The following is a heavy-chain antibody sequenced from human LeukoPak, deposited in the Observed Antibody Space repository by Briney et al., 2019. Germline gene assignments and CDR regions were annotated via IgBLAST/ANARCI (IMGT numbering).Heavy chain of an antibody. D-gene: IGHD5-18*01. CDR1: GYSFTSYW. V-gene: IGHV5-51*01. Sequence: TGESLKISCKGSGYSFTSYWIGWVRQMPGKGLEWMGIIYPGDSDTRYSPSFQGQVTISADKSISTAYLQWSSLKASDTAMYYCARTETAEHYYYYGMDVWGKGTTVTVSS. CDR2: IYPGDSDT. CDR3: ARTETAEHYYYYGMDV. J-gene: IGHJ6*04.